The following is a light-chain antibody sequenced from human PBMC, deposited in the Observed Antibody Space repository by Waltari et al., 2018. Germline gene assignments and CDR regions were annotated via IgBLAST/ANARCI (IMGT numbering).Light chain of an antibody. CDR1: QSVLYSSNNKDH. Sequence: DIVMTQSPDSLAMSLGEMATINCQSSQSVLYSSNNKDHLAWYQQKPGQPPKLLIYWASTRESGVPDRFSGSGSGTDFTLTISSLQAEDVAVYYCQQYYSTPPTFGGGTKVEIK. CDR3: QQYYSTPPT. V-gene: IGKV4-1*01. J-gene: IGKJ4*01. CDR2: WAS.